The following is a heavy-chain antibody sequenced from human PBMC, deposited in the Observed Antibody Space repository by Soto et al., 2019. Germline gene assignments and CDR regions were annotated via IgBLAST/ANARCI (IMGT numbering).Heavy chain of an antibody. J-gene: IGHJ5*02. Sequence: ASVKVSCKASGYTFTSYYMHWVRQAPGQGLEWMGIINPSGGSTSYARKFKGRVTMTRDTSTSTVYMELSSLRSEDTAVYYCARVYPSDTRYGYVGNNWFDPWGQGTLVTVSS. V-gene: IGHV1-46*03. D-gene: IGHD5-18*01. CDR3: ARVYPSDTRYGYVGNNWFDP. CDR1: GYTFTSYY. CDR2: INPSGGST.